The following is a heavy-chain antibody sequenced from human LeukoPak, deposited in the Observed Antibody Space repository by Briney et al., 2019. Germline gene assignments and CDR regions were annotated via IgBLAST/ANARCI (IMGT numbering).Heavy chain of an antibody. D-gene: IGHD3-16*01. CDR3: ARQSGGVATKLDY. Sequence: SETLSLTCTVSGGSISNSYWSWIRQPPGKGLEWIGYIYDSESTNYNPSLKSRVTLSADTSKNQFSLKLSSVTAADTAIYYCARQSGGVATKLDYWGQGTLVTVS. J-gene: IGHJ4*02. CDR1: GGSISNSY. CDR2: IYDSEST. V-gene: IGHV4-59*08.